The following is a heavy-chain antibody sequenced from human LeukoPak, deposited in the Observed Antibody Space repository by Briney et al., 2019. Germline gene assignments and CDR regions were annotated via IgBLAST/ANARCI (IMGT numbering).Heavy chain of an antibody. Sequence: PGVSLRLSCAASGFTFSSYAMSWVRQAPGKGLEWVSAISGSGGSTYYADSVKGRFTISRDNSKNTLYLQMNSLRAEDTAVYYCAKGGCTGGVCYYFDYFDYWGQGTLVTVSS. CDR3: AKGGCTGGVCYYFDYFDY. CDR2: ISGSGGST. J-gene: IGHJ4*02. V-gene: IGHV3-23*01. D-gene: IGHD2-8*02. CDR1: GFTFSSYA.